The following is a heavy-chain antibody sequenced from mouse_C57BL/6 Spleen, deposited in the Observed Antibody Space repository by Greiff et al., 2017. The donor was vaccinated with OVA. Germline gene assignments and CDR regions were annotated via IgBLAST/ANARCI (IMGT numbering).Heavy chain of an antibody. Sequence: EVQLQESGGDLVKPGGSLKLSCAASGFTFSSYGMSWVRQTPDQRLEWVATISSGGSYTYYPDSVKGRFTLSRDNAKNTLYMHMSSLTSEDTARYYCASLDYFDYWGQGTTLTVSS. CDR1: GFTFSSYG. V-gene: IGHV5-6*01. CDR2: ISSGGSYT. CDR3: ASLDYFDY. J-gene: IGHJ2*01.